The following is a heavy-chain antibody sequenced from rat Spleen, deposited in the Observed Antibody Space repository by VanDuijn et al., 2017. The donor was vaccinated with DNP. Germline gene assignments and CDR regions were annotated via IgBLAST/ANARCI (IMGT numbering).Heavy chain of an antibody. CDR1: GFTFSDYA. CDR3: VRWNSGHFDY. CDR2: INTDGGST. J-gene: IGHJ2*01. Sequence: EVQLVETGGGLVQPGRSLKLSCAASGFTFSDYAMAWVRQSPKKGLEWVASINTDGGSTYYPDSVKGRFTISRDNAKNTLYLQMNSLRSEDLATYYCVRWNSGHFDYWGQGVMVPVSS. V-gene: IGHV5S13*01. D-gene: IGHD4-3*01.